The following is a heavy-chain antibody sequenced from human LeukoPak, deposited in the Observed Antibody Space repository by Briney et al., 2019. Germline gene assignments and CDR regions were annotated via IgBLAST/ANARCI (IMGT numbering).Heavy chain of an antibody. V-gene: IGHV4-59*01. CDR1: GGSISSYF. Sequence: SETLSLTCAVSGGSISSYFWSWVRQPPGKGLEWIGYINHRGTTKSNPSLKSRVTMSLDAPKSQVSLILNSVTAADTAIYYCAKDRSGSYYTFDVWGQGTVVTVSS. CDR3: AKDRSGSYYTFDV. CDR2: INHRGTT. D-gene: IGHD1-26*01. J-gene: IGHJ3*01.